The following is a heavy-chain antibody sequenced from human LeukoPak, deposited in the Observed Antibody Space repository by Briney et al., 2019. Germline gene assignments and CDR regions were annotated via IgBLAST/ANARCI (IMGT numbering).Heavy chain of an antibody. CDR2: IYYSGNT. CDR1: GGSISSSSYY. J-gene: IGHJ4*02. D-gene: IGHD3-22*01. CDR3: ARARGYYYYDSSGLFDY. V-gene: IGHV4-39*07. Sequence: SETLSLTCTVSGGSISSSSYYWDWIRQPPGKGLEWIGSIYYSGNTYYNPSLKSRVTISVDTSKNQFSLKLSSVTAADTAVYYCARARGYYYYDSSGLFDYWGQGTLVTVSS.